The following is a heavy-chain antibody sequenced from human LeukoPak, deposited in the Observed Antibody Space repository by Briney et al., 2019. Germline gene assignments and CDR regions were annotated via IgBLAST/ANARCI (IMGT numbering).Heavy chain of an antibody. CDR2: INHVGTA. V-gene: IGHV4-34*01. J-gene: IGHJ2*01. D-gene: IGHD2-21*01. Sequence: SETLSLTCAVYGASLRGHYWSWIRQPPGKGLEWIGEINHVGTANYNPSLKSRVTMSVVTSKNQFSLKLNSVTAADTAIYYCARHSMAIWYFDLWGRDTLVAVSS. CDR1: GASLRGHY. CDR3: ARHSMAIWYFDL.